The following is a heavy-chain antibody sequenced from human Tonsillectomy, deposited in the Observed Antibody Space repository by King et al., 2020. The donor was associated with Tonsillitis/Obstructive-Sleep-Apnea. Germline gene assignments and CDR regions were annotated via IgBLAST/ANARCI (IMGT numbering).Heavy chain of an antibody. CDR2: INAGNGNT. CDR3: ARLGTVTNDY. J-gene: IGHJ4*02. D-gene: IGHD4-17*01. CDR1: GYTFTSYT. V-gene: IGHV1-3*01. Sequence: QLVQSGAEVKKPGASVKVSCKASGYTFTSYTMHWVRQAPRQRLDWMGWINAGNGNTKYSQKVQGRVTITRDTSASTAYMELNSLRSEDTAVYYCARLGTVTNDYWGQGTLVTVSS.